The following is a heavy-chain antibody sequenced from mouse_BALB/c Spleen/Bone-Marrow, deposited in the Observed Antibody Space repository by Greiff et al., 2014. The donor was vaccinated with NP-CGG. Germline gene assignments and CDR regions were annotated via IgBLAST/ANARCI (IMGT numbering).Heavy chain of an antibody. CDR1: GYTFTSYW. CDR2: IFPSETYT. Sequence: VQLQESGAELVRPGASVKLSCKASGYTFTSYWINWVKQRSGQGLEWIGNIFPSETYTNYNQKFKDKATLTVDKSSSTAYMQLGSPTSEDSAVYYCTRDNWDYWGQGTTLAVSS. D-gene: IGHD4-1*01. V-gene: IGHV1-69*02. J-gene: IGHJ2*01. CDR3: TRDNWDY.